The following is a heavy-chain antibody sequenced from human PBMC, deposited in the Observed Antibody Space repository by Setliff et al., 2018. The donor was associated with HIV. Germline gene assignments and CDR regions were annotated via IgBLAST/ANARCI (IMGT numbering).Heavy chain of an antibody. CDR2: IYWNDDK. D-gene: IGHD3-22*01. V-gene: IGHV2-5*01. Sequence: SGPTLVNPTQTLTLTCAFSGFSLTTSAVGVGWIRQPPGKALEWLALIYWNDDKRYSPSLKSRLTITKDTSKNQVVLAMTNMDPVDTATYYCARNMRTSYYDSSGYYFFDNWGQGTLVTVS. J-gene: IGHJ4*02. CDR1: GFSLTTSAVG. CDR3: ARNMRTSYYDSSGYYFFDN.